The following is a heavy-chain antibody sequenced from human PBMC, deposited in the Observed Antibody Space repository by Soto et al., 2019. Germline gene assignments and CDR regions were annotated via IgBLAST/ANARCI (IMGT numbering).Heavy chain of an antibody. CDR1: GAAIINNY. D-gene: IGHD3-10*01. Sequence: SETLSLTCTVSGAAIINNYWNWIRQPPGKGLEWIGYIYYTGNTNYNPSLKSRVTLSVDSSKNQFSLELTSVTAADTALYYCARMVTSGSYYNVLDYWGQGILVTVSS. J-gene: IGHJ4*02. CDR3: ARMVTSGSYYNVLDY. V-gene: IGHV4-59*08. CDR2: IYYTGNT.